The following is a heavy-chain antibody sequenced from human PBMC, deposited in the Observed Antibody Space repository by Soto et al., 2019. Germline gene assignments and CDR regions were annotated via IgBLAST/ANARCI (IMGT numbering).Heavy chain of an antibody. J-gene: IGHJ4*02. CDR1: GYTFTDYA. D-gene: IGHD2-15*01. CDR2: INVGNGNT. Sequence: GASVKVSCKASGYTFTDYAIHWVRQAPGQGLEWMGWINVGNGNTGYSRKFQGRVTNVRDMSASTAYIEVTSLTSEDTAIYYCAIEGAHYTPLDHWGQGTLVTVSS. V-gene: IGHV1-3*01. CDR3: AIEGAHYTPLDH.